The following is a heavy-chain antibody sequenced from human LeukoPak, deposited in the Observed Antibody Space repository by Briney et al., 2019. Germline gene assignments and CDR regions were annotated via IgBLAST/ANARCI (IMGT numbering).Heavy chain of an antibody. CDR1: GFTVSSNY. J-gene: IGHJ3*02. CDR2: IYSGGST. CDR3: ARDSEDAFDI. V-gene: IGHV3-53*01. Sequence: QTGGSLRLSCAASGFTVSSNYMSWVRQAPGKGLEWVSVIYSGGSTYYADSVKGRFTISRDNSKNTLYLQMNSLRAEDTAVYYCARDSEDAFDIWGQGTMVTVSS.